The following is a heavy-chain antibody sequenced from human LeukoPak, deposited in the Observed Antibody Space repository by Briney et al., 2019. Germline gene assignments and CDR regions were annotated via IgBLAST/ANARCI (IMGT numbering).Heavy chain of an antibody. V-gene: IGHV1-46*01. Sequence: ASVKVSCKASGYTFTSYYMHWVRQAPGQGLEWMGIINPGGGSTSYAQKFQGRVTMTRDTSTSTVYMELSSLRSEDTAVYYCATSIAARRGGGAFDIWGQGTMVTVSS. CDR3: ATSIAARRGGGAFDI. J-gene: IGHJ3*02. CDR2: INPGGGST. CDR1: GYTFTSYY. D-gene: IGHD6-6*01.